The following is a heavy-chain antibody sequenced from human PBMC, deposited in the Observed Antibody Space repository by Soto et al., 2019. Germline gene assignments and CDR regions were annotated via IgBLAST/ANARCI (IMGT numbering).Heavy chain of an antibody. CDR2: INPKSGGT. CDR3: ARGHSTDCSNGVCSFFYNHEMDV. D-gene: IGHD2-8*01. V-gene: IGHV1-2*04. Sequence: ASVKVSCKASGYSFTDYHIHWVRQAPGQGLEWLGRINPKSGGTSTAQKFQGWVTMTRDRSISTVYMELTRLRSDDTAVYFCARGHSTDCSNGVCSFFYNHEMDVCGQGTTVTVSS. CDR1: GYSFTDYH. J-gene: IGHJ6*02.